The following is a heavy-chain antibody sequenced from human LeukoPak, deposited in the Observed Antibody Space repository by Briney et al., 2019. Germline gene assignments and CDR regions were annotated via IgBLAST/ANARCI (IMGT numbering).Heavy chain of an antibody. J-gene: IGHJ6*02. CDR3: ARGPARGPGSYKPYHYGMDV. V-gene: IGHV3-30-3*01. CDR2: ISYDGSNK. Sequence: GRSLRLSCAASGFTFSSYAMHWVRQAPGKGLEWVAVISYDGSNKYYADSVKGRFTISRDNSKNTLYLQMNSLRAEDTAVYFCARGPARGPGSYKPYHYGMDVWGQGTTVTVSS. D-gene: IGHD1-26*01. CDR1: GFTFSSYA.